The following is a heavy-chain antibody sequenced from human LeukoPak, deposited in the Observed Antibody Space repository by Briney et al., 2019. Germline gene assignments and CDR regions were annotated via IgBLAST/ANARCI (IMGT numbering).Heavy chain of an antibody. CDR2: IYHSGST. CDR3: ARDRDYGDY. CDR1: GGSISSSSYY. J-gene: IGHJ4*02. D-gene: IGHD3-10*01. Sequence: SETLSLTCTVSGGSISSSSYYWGWIRQPPGKGLEWIGSIYHSGSTNYNPSLKSRVTISVDTSKNQFSLKLSSVTAADTAVYYCARDRDYGDYWGQGTLVTVSS. V-gene: IGHV4-39*07.